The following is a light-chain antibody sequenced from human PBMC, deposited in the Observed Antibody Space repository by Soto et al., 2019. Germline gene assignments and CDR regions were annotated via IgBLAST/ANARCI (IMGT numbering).Light chain of an antibody. CDR1: SSNIGANYD. CDR3: QSYDSSLSGYV. Sequence: QSVLTQPPSVSGAPGQGVTISCTGGSSNIGANYDVHWYQQLPGTAPKVLIYGNSNRPSGVPDRFSGSKSGTSASLAITGLQAEDEADYYCQSYDSSLSGYVFGTGTKLTVL. V-gene: IGLV1-40*01. CDR2: GNS. J-gene: IGLJ1*01.